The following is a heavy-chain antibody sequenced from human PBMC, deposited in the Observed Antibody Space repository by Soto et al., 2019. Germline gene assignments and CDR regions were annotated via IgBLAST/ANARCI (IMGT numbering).Heavy chain of an antibody. V-gene: IGHV4-4*02. D-gene: IGHD3-10*01. Sequence: PSETLSLTCAVSGGSISSSNWLSWFLQPPVNGLDLIGEIYHIGSTNYNPSLKSRVTISLYNSKNHFSLKLSSVTAADTALYYCASYGSVRLAFDIWGQGTMVTVSS. J-gene: IGHJ3*02. CDR1: GGSISSSNW. CDR2: IYHIGST. CDR3: ASYGSVRLAFDI.